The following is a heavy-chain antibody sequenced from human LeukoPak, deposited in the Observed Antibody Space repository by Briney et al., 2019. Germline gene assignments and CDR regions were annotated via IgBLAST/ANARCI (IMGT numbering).Heavy chain of an antibody. CDR1: GFTFSDYY. D-gene: IGHD5-18*01. CDR3: ARDGGYSYGYISV. CDR2: ISSSSSYT. V-gene: IGHV3-11*05. J-gene: IGHJ4*02. Sequence: GGSLRLSCAASGFTFSDYYMSWIRQAPGKGLEWVSYISSSSSYTNYADSVKGRFTISRDNAKNSLYLQMNSLRAEDTAVYYCARDGGYSYGYISVWGQGTLVTVSS.